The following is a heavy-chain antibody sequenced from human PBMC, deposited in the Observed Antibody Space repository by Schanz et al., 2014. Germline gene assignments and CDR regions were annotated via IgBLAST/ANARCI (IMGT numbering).Heavy chain of an antibody. Sequence: PGGPLRLSCAASGFTFSDHYMDWVRQAPGKGLAWVGRVRNKNNRYTTEYAVSVKGRFTISRDDSKNSRYVQMNSLKTEDAAMYYCARGRSSSRSGCALGSWGQGTLXTVSS. CDR2: VRNKNNRYTT. J-gene: IGHJ5*02. CDR3: ARGRSSSRSGCALGS. CDR1: GFTFSDHY. V-gene: IGHV3-72*01. D-gene: IGHD1-26*01.